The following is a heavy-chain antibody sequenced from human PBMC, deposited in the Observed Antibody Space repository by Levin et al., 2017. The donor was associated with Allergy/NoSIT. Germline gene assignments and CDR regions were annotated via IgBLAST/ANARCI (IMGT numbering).Heavy chain of an antibody. J-gene: IGHJ5*02. D-gene: IGHD2/OR15-2a*01. CDR2: ISHSGIT. V-gene: IGHV4-34*01. Sequence: SETLSLTCGVYGGSFSGYWSWIRQPPGKGLEWIGEISHSGITNYNPSLESRVTMSVDTSKNQFSLILSTVTAADTAIYYCARVPMGCKNSFDHWGQGTLVTVSS. CDR1: GGSFSGY. CDR3: ARVPMGCKNSFDH.